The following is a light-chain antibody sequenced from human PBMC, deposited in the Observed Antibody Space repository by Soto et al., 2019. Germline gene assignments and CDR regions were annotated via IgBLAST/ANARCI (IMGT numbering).Light chain of an antibody. Sequence: QSALTQPASVSGSPGQSITISCTGTSSDVGGYNYVSWYQQHPDTAPKLMIYDVSNRPSGVANRFSGSKSGNTASLTISGLQADDEADYYCSSYTSSSTRVFGTGTKLTVL. CDR1: SSDVGGYNY. CDR2: DVS. V-gene: IGLV2-14*03. CDR3: SSYTSSSTRV. J-gene: IGLJ1*01.